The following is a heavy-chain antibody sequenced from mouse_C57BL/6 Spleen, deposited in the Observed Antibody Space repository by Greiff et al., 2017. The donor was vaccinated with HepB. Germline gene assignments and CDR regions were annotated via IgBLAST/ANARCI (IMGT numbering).Heavy chain of an antibody. CDR3: ARGGSYWYFDV. CDR2: INPSNGGT. V-gene: IGHV1-53*01. Sequence: VQLQQPGTELVKPGASVKLSCKASGYTFTSYWMHWVKQRPGQGLEWIGNINPSNGGTNYNEKFKSKATLTVDKSSSTAYMQLSSLTSEDAAVYYGARGGSYWYFDVWGTGTTVTVSS. CDR1: GYTFTSYW. J-gene: IGHJ1*03.